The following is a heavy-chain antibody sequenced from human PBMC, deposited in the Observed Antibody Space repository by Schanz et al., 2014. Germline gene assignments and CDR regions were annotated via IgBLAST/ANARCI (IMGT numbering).Heavy chain of an antibody. Sequence: EVQLVESGGGSVQPGGSLRLSCAASGFTFGNFFMSWVRQAPGKGLEWVANIKQDGIEKYYVDSVKGRFTISRDNAKNSLYLQMNSLTADDTAVYYCARDKGGYYPFDYWGRGTLVTVSS. CDR2: IKQDGIEK. CDR1: GFTFGNFF. V-gene: IGHV3-7*01. D-gene: IGHD3-3*01. CDR3: ARDKGGYYPFDY. J-gene: IGHJ4*02.